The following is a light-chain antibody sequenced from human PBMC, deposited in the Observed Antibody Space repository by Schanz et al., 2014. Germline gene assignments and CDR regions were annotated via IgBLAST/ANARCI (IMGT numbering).Light chain of an antibody. CDR3: SSYVGSNNWV. J-gene: IGLJ3*02. Sequence: QSALTQPASVSGSPGQSITISCTGTSSDVGTYNYVSWYQQHPGKAPKLMIYEVSKRPSGVPDRFSGSKSGNTASLTVSGLQAEDEADYYCSSYVGSNNWVFGGGTKVTVL. V-gene: IGLV2-8*01. CDR2: EVS. CDR1: SSDVGTYNY.